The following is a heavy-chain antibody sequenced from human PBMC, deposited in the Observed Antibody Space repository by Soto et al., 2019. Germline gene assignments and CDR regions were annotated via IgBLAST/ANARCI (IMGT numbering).Heavy chain of an antibody. CDR1: GGSISSYY. V-gene: IGHV4-4*07. CDR3: ARDRKQNGDYLPDYYYGMDV. CDR2: IYASGGT. Sequence: SETLCLTCTVSGGSISSYYWSWIRQPAGKGLEWIGRIYASGGTNYNPSLKSRVTMSAVTSKNQLSLRLSSVTAADTAVYYCARDRKQNGDYLPDYYYGMDVWGQGTTVTVSS. J-gene: IGHJ6*02. D-gene: IGHD4-17*01.